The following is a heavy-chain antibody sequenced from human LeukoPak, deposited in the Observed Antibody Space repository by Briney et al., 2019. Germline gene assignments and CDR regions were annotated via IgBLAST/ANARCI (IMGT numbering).Heavy chain of an antibody. D-gene: IGHD2-21*02. CDR1: GYTFTGYY. Sequence: ASVKVSCKASGYTFTGYYMHWVRQAPGQGLEWMGWINPNSGGTNYAQKFQGRVTMTRDTSISTAYMELSRLRSDDTAVYYCARDWGDFQAFFDYWGQGTLVTASS. V-gene: IGHV1-2*02. J-gene: IGHJ4*02. CDR2: INPNSGGT. CDR3: ARDWGDFQAFFDY.